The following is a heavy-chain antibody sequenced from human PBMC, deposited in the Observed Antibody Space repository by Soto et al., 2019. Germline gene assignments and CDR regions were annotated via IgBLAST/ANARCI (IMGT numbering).Heavy chain of an antibody. D-gene: IGHD3-9*01. J-gene: IGHJ3*02. Sequence: QVQLVESGGGLVKPGGSLRLSCAASGFTFSDYYMSWIRQAPGKGLEWVSYISSSSSYTNYADSVKGRFTISRDNAKNALYLQMNSLRAEDTAVYYCAGDADILTGSDAFDIWGPGTMVTVSS. CDR1: GFTFSDYY. V-gene: IGHV3-11*05. CDR2: ISSSSSYT. CDR3: AGDADILTGSDAFDI.